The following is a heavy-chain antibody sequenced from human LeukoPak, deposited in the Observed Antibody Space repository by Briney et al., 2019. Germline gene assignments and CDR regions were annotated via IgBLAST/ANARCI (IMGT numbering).Heavy chain of an antibody. CDR3: ASPIAVAGRGGSFDY. J-gene: IGHJ4*02. CDR2: INSDGSST. Sequence: PGGSLRLSCAASGFTFSSYWMHWVRQAPGKGLVWVSRINSDGSSTSYADSVKGRFTISRDNAKNTLYLQMNSLRAEDTAVYYCASPIAVAGRGGSFDYWGQGTLVTVSS. V-gene: IGHV3-74*01. CDR1: GFTFSSYW. D-gene: IGHD6-19*01.